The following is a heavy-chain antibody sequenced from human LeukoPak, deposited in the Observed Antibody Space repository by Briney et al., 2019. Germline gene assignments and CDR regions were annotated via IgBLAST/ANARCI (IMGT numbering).Heavy chain of an antibody. V-gene: IGHV4-59*11. CDR2: IHYSGNT. Sequence: PSETLSLTCTVSGGSISGHYWTWIRQPPGRRMEWIGYIHYSGNTHYNSSLNSRVTMSVDTSKSQIYLKVNSVTAADTALYYCARGGWSLDYWGQGTLVTVSS. D-gene: IGHD6-19*01. J-gene: IGHJ4*02. CDR3: ARGGWSLDY. CDR1: GGSISGHY.